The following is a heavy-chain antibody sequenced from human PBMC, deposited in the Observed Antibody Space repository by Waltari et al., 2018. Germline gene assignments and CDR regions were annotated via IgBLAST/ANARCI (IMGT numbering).Heavy chain of an antibody. D-gene: IGHD2-21*01. CDR1: GYTFTGYY. CDR2: INPNSGGT. Sequence: QVQLVQSGAEVKKPGASVKVSCKASGYTFTGYYMHWVRQAPGQGLEWMGGINPNSGGTNYAQKFQGRVTMTRDTSISTAYMELSRLRSDDTAVYYCARTYCGGDCYYGWFDPWGQGTLVTVSS. J-gene: IGHJ5*02. V-gene: IGHV1-2*02. CDR3: ARTYCGGDCYYGWFDP.